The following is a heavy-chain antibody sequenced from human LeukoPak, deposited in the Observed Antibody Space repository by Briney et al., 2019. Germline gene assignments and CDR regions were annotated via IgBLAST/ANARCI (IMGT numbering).Heavy chain of an antibody. J-gene: IGHJ4*02. CDR2: INSDGSST. CDR3: ARDGANFNDY. CDR1: GFTFSSYW. D-gene: IGHD1-26*01. V-gene: IGHV3-74*01. Sequence: PGGSLRLSCAASGFTFSSYWMHWVRQAPGKGLVWVSLINSDGSSTSYADSVKGRFTMSRDNAKNTLYLQMNSLRAEDTAVYYCARDGANFNDYWGQGTLVTVSS.